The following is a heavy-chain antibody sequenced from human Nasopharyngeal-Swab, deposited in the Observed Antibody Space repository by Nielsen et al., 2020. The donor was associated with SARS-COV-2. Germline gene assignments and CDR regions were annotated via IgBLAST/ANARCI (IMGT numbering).Heavy chain of an antibody. Sequence: WIRQPPGKGLEWVSYISSSGSTIYYADSVKGRLTISRDNAKNSLYLQMNSLRAEDTAVYYCARVNLYYYDSSGYYSEAFDIWGQGTMVTVSS. CDR3: ARVNLYYYDSSGYYSEAFDI. V-gene: IGHV3-11*04. D-gene: IGHD3-22*01. J-gene: IGHJ3*02. CDR2: ISSSGSTI.